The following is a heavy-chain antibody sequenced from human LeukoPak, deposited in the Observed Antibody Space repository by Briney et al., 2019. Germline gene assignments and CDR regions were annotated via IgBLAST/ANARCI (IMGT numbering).Heavy chain of an antibody. D-gene: IGHD2-15*01. Sequence: PSETLSLTCAVYGGSFSGYYWSWIRQPPGKGLEWMGEINHSGSTNDNPSLKSRVTISVDTSKNQFSLKLSSVTAADTAVYYCARGGISNWFDPWGQGTLVTVSS. V-gene: IGHV4-34*01. CDR3: ARGGISNWFDP. CDR1: GGSFSGYY. CDR2: INHSGST. J-gene: IGHJ5*02.